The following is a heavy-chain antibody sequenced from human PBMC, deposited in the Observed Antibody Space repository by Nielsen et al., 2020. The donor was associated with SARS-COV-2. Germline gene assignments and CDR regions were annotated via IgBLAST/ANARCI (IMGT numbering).Heavy chain of an antibody. Sequence: GGSLRLYCAASGFTFSSYWMSWVSQAPGKGLEWVANIKQDGSEKYYVDSVKGRFTISRDNAKNSLYLQMNSLRAEDTAVYYCAIDRLKVAGILYDYWGQGTLVTVSS. J-gene: IGHJ4*02. V-gene: IGHV3-7*01. CDR1: GFTFSSYW. D-gene: IGHD6-19*01. CDR2: IKQDGSEK. CDR3: AIDRLKVAGILYDY.